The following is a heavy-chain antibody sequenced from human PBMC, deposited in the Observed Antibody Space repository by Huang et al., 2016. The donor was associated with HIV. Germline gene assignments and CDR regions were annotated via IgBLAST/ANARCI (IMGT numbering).Heavy chain of an antibody. J-gene: IGHJ4*02. Sequence: QVHLVQSGAEVKKPGASVKVSCKASGYTVTNYDINWVRQAPGRGFEWMGWMNPNTGNTGFAQSFQCRVTMTRKTSITTAYMELTSLTSEDTAVYYCARSAYGDLDYWGLGTLVIVSS. CDR1: GYTVTNYD. V-gene: IGHV1-8*02. D-gene: IGHD4-17*01. CDR3: ARSAYGDLDY. CDR2: MNPNTGNT.